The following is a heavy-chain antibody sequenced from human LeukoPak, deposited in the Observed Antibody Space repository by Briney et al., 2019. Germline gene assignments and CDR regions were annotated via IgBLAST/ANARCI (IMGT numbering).Heavy chain of an antibody. CDR1: GYTSTSYA. D-gene: IGHD7-27*01. CDR3: AREGELGIMDY. Sequence: ASVKVSCKASGYTSTSYAMHWVRQAPGQRLEWMGWINAGNGNTKYSQKFQGRVTITRDTSASTAYMELSSLRSEDTAVYYCAREGELGIMDYWGQGTLVTVSS. V-gene: IGHV1-3*01. J-gene: IGHJ4*02. CDR2: INAGNGNT.